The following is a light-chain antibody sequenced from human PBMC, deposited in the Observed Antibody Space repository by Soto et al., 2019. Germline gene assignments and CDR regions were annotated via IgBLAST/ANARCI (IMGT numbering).Light chain of an antibody. V-gene: IGKV1-5*03. Sequence: DIQMTQSPSTLSASIGDRVTITCRASQNTFTWLAWYQKKPGKAPTLLIYKASNLQSGVPSRFSGSGSGTEFTLTIAGLQPDDFASYYCQQYSSYYSFGQGTKLEIK. CDR1: QNTFTW. J-gene: IGKJ2*03. CDR3: QQYSSYYS. CDR2: KAS.